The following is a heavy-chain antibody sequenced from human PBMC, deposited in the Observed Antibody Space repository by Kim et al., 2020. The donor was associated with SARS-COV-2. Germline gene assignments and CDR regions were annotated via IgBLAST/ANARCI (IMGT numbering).Heavy chain of an antibody. J-gene: IGHJ5*02. CDR1: GFTFSDYY. V-gene: IGHV3-11*06. CDR3: ARDRLPDYYGSGSPNWFDP. Sequence: GGSLRLSCAASGFTFSDYYMSWIRQAPGKGLEWVSYISSSSSYTNYADSVKGRFTISRDNAKNSLYLQMNSLRAEDTAVYYCARDRLPDYYGSGSPNWFDPWGQGTLVTVSS. CDR2: ISSSSSYT. D-gene: IGHD3-10*01.